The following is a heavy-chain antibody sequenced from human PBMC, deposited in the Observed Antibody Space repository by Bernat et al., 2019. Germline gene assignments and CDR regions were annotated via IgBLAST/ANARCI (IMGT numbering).Heavy chain of an antibody. Sequence: GRRGESGGGVVQPGRSLRLSCAASGFTFSSYGMHWVRQAPGKGLEWVAVIWYDGSNKYYADSVKGRFTISRDNSKNTLYLQMNSLRAEDTAVYYCARGGAAAVFDYWGQGTLVTVSS. CDR2: IWYDGSNK. CDR3: ARGGAAAVFDY. CDR1: GFTFSSYG. J-gene: IGHJ4*02. D-gene: IGHD6-13*01. V-gene: IGHV3-33*01.